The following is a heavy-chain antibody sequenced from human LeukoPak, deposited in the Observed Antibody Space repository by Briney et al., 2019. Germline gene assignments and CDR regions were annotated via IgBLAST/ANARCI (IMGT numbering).Heavy chain of an antibody. Sequence: ASVKVSCKASGYTFTVYYMHWVRQAPGQGLEWMGWINPNSGGTNYAQEFQGRVTMTRDTSISTAYMEPSRLRSDDTAVYYCYDSSGVYWGQGTLVTVSS. CDR1: GYTFTVYY. J-gene: IGHJ4*02. V-gene: IGHV1-2*02. CDR3: YDSSGVY. CDR2: INPNSGGT. D-gene: IGHD3-22*01.